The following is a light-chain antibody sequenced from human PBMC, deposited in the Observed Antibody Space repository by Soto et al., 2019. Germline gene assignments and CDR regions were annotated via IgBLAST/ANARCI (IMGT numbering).Light chain of an antibody. CDR2: DVN. CDR3: SSYTSSAPFYV. Sequence: QSALTQPASVSGSPGQSITISCTGASTDVDGYDYVSWYQQHPGQAPKLMIYDVNNRPSGVSYRFSGPKSGDTASPTISGLQAEDDADYYCSSYTSSAPFYVFGTGTKVTVL. CDR1: STDVDGYDY. V-gene: IGLV2-14*03. J-gene: IGLJ1*01.